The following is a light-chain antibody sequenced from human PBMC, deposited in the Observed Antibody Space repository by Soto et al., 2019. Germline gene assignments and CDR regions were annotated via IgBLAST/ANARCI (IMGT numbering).Light chain of an antibody. V-gene: IGKV3-20*01. CDR1: QSVSSSY. CDR2: GAS. Sequence: EIVLTQSPGTLSLSPGERATLSCRASQSVSSSYLAWYQQKPGQAPRLLIYGASSRATGIPDRFSGSGSRTDFTLTISRLEPEVFSVYYCQQYGSSPYTFGQGTKLETK. J-gene: IGKJ2*01. CDR3: QQYGSSPYT.